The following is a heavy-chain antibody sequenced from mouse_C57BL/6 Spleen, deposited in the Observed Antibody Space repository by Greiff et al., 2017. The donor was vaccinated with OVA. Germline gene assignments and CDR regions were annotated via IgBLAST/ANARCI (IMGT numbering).Heavy chain of an antibody. CDR3: ASDTTVVDWWYFDV. Sequence: VQLQQSGPELVKPGASVKISCKASGYSFTSYYIHWVKQRPGQGLEWIGWIYPGSGNTKYNEKFKGKATLTADTSSSTAYMQLSSLTSEDSAVYYCASDTTVVDWWYFDVWGTGTTVTVSS. V-gene: IGHV1-66*01. CDR1: GYSFTSYY. CDR2: IYPGSGNT. J-gene: IGHJ1*03. D-gene: IGHD1-1*01.